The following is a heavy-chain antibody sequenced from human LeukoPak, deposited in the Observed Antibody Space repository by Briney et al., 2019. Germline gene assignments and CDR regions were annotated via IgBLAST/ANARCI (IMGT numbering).Heavy chain of an antibody. CDR2: IYSGGST. CDR3: ARDRYGDSGGFDY. D-gene: IGHD4-17*01. CDR1: GFTVSSNY. J-gene: IGHJ4*02. V-gene: IGHV3-53*01. Sequence: PGVSLRLSCAASGFTVSSNYMSWVRQAPGKGLEWVSVIYSGGSTYYADSVKGRFTISRDNSKNTLYLQMNSLRAEDTAVYYCARDRYGDSGGFDYWGQGTLVTVSS.